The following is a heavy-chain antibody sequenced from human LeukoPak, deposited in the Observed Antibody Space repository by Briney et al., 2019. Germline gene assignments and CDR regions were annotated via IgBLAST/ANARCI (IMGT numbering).Heavy chain of an antibody. V-gene: IGHV3-7*01. D-gene: IGHD3-10*01. CDR1: GFTFSSYW. CDR2: IKQDGSEK. J-gene: IGHJ4*02. Sequence: GGSLRLSCAASGFTFSSYWMSWVRQAPGKGLEWVANIKQDGSEKYYVDSVKGRFTISRDNAKNSLYLQMNSLRAEDTAVYYCARDLMVWFGESVKGFDYWGQGTLVTVSS. CDR3: ARDLMVWFGESVKGFDY.